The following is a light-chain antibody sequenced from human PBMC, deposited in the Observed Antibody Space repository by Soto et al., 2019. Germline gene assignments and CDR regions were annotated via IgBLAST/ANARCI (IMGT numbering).Light chain of an antibody. V-gene: IGLV2-14*03. CDR2: GVT. Sequence: QSVLTQPTSVSGSTGQSITISCTGNHNDIGTYDYVSWYQQHPGRAPRLLIHGVTTRPSGISDRFSASKSGLTASLTISGLQPEDEADYYCSSFTSNRIYVFGPGTKVTVL. J-gene: IGLJ1*01. CDR3: SSFTSNRIYV. CDR1: HNDIGTYDY.